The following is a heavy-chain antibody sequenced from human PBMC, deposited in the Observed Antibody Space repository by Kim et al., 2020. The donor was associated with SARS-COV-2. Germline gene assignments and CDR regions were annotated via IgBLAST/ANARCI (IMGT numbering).Heavy chain of an antibody. J-gene: IGHJ4*02. V-gene: IGHV3-11*04. Sequence: DAVKGRSTIPRDNAKNSLYRQMNGLRAEDTAVYYCARDSYHYDSSGYYKDWGQGTLVTVSS. D-gene: IGHD3-22*01. CDR3: ARDSYHYDSSGYYKD.